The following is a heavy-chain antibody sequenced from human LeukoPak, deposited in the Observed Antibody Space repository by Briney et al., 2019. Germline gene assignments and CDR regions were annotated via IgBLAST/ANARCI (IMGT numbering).Heavy chain of an antibody. CDR3: ARETGSHLVDY. D-gene: IGHD1-1*01. CDR2: IYYSGST. CDR1: GGSFSGYY. V-gene: IGHV4-59*01. J-gene: IGHJ4*02. Sequence: KASETLSLTCAVYGGSFSGYYWSWIRQPPGKGLEWIGYIYYSGSTNYNPSLKSRVTISVDTSKNQFSLKLSSVTAADTAVYYCARETGSHLVDYWGQGTLVTVSS.